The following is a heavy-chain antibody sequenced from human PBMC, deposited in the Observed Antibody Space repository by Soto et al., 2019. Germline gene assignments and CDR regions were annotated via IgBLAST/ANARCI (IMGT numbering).Heavy chain of an antibody. J-gene: IGHJ4*02. Sequence: GGSLRLSCAASGFTFSSYSMNWVRQAPGKGLEWVSYISSSSSTIYYADSVKGRFTISRDNAKNSLYLQMNSLRDEDTAVYYCAREMEKYYDSSGYYYADWGQGTLVTVSS. CDR2: ISSSSSTI. V-gene: IGHV3-48*02. D-gene: IGHD3-22*01. CDR1: GFTFSSYS. CDR3: AREMEKYYDSSGYYYAD.